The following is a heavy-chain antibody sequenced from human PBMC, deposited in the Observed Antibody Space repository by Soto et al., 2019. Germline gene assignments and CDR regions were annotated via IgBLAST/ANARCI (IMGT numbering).Heavy chain of an antibody. CDR2: IDPSDAYT. CDR1: GYSFSSYW. Sequence: GESLKISCKGFGYSFSSYWISWVRQMPGKGLEWMGRIDPSDAYTNYSPSFQGHVTISTDKSISTAYLQWSSLRASDTTMYYCARPDCTNGVCYYGMDVWGQGTTVTVSS. J-gene: IGHJ6*02. D-gene: IGHD2-8*01. CDR3: ARPDCTNGVCYYGMDV. V-gene: IGHV5-10-1*01.